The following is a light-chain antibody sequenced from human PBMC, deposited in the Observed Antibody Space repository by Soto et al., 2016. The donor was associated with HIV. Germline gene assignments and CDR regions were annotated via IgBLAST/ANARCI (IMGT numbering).Light chain of an antibody. CDR2: KAS. Sequence: DIQMTQSPSTLSASVGDRITITCRASQSISNWLAWYQQKPGKAPKLLIYKASTLESGVPSRFSGSGSGTEFTLTISSLQPDDSATYYCQQYTTYSFGQGTKVE. CDR1: QSISNW. V-gene: IGKV1-5*03. CDR3: QQYTTYS. J-gene: IGKJ1*01.